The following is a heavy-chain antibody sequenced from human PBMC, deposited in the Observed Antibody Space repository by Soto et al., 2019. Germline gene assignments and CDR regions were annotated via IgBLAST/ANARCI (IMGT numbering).Heavy chain of an antibody. CDR2: ISPGSRYP. CDR1: GFTFGDSY. Sequence: QVQLVESGGGLVPPGGSLRLSCAGSGFTFGDSYMSWIRQAPGKGLEWLSYISPGSRYPAYADSVKGRFTISRDNAKRSLYLQMMSLTAEDTDIYYCVRGGGRGLFDPWGQGTMVTVSS. D-gene: IGHD2-15*01. J-gene: IGHJ5*02. V-gene: IGHV3-11*06. CDR3: VRGGGRGLFDP.